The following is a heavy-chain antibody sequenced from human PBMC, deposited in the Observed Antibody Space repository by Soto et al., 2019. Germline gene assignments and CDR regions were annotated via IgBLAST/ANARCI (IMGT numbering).Heavy chain of an antibody. Sequence: PSETLCLTWTVSGGSISSGGYYWSWKRQHPGKGPEWIGYIYYSGRTYYNPSLKSRVTMSVDTSKNQFSLKLSSMTAADTAVYYCARSVDPWGQGTLVTVSS. V-gene: IGHV4-31*02. CDR3: ARSVDP. CDR2: IYYSGRT. J-gene: IGHJ5*02. CDR1: GGSISSGGYY.